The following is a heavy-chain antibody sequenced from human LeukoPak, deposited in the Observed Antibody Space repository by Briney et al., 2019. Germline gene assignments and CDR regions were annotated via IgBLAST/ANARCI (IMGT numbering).Heavy chain of an antibody. CDR2: IYSGDQT. CDR1: GGPISSSSYY. Sequence: ETLSLTCSVSGGPISSSSYYWGWIRQPPGKGLEWVAVIYSGDQTYYVDSVKGRFTISRDNFKNTLYLQMNSLRAEDTAVYYCVREIGHSGSYEWGQGTLVTVSS. CDR3: VREIGHSGSYE. J-gene: IGHJ4*02. V-gene: IGHV3-53*01. D-gene: IGHD1-26*01.